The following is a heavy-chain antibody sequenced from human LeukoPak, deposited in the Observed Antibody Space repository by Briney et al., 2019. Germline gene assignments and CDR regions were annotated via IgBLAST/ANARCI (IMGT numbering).Heavy chain of an antibody. CDR3: AKDRSRTTVTNDACDF. J-gene: IGHJ3*01. CDR2: ISGSGRKT. CDR1: GFTFSNYA. Sequence: QPGGSRSLSCAASGFTFSNYAMSWVRPAPGKGLEWVSAISGSGRKTYYENSVRGRFSISRDNSKNTLFLQMNSLRAEDTAVYFCAKDRSRTTVTNDACDFWGPGTMVTVSS. V-gene: IGHV3-23*01. D-gene: IGHD4-11*01.